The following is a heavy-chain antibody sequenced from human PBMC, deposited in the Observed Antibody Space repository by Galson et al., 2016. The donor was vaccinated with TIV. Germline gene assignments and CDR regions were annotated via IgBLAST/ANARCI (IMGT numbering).Heavy chain of an antibody. CDR3: ARGGGDGQKALTHFDH. CDR1: GDSVSSKSAA. CDR2: TYSRSRWYN. J-gene: IGHJ4*02. Sequence: CAISGDSVSSKSAAWNWIRQSPSRGLEWLGRTYSRSRWYNEYAVSERSRISINPDTSKNQFSLQLNSVTPEDTAIYYCARGGGDGQKALTHFDHWGQGTLVTVSS. D-gene: IGHD5-24*01. V-gene: IGHV6-1*01.